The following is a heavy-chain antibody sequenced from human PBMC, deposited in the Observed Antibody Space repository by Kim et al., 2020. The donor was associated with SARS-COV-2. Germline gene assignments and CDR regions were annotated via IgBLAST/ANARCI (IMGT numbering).Heavy chain of an antibody. CDR3: ARGTGFSKFDY. CDR1: GYTFTYYV. D-gene: IGHD6-13*01. Sequence: ASVKVSCKASGYTFTYYVMHWVRQAPGQRLEWMGWINAGNGNTKYSQKFQGRVTITRDTSASTAYMELSSLRPEDTAVYSCARGTGFSKFDYWGQGTLVTVSS. J-gene: IGHJ4*02. CDR2: INAGNGNT. V-gene: IGHV1-3*01.